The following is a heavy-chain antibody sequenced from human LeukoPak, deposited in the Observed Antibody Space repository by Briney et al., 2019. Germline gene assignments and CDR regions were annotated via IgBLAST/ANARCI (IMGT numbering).Heavy chain of an antibody. CDR2: ISGNGGNT. D-gene: IGHD6-19*01. J-gene: IGHJ3*02. V-gene: IGHV3-64*01. CDR1: GFTFSSYA. CDR3: ARDRGWFDAFDI. Sequence: QSGGSLRLSCAASGFTFSSYAMHWVRQAPGKGLEYVSAISGNGGNTFYANSVKGRFTISRDNSKNTLYLQMGSLKPEDMAVYYCARDRGWFDAFDIWGQGTMVTVSS.